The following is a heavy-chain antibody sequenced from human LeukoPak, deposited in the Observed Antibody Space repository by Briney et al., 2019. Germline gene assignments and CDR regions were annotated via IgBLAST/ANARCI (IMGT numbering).Heavy chain of an antibody. Sequence: PSETLSLTCTVSGASVRISNYYWGWIRQPSGKGLEWIASVYYTGTTYYNPSLKSRVTIFVETSKNQVSLRLSSVTAADTAVYYCARHSNYASGSTAKGLFDYWGQGTLVSVSS. CDR1: GASVRISNYY. D-gene: IGHD3-10*01. CDR2: VYYTGTT. V-gene: IGHV4-39*01. CDR3: ARHSNYASGSTAKGLFDY. J-gene: IGHJ4*02.